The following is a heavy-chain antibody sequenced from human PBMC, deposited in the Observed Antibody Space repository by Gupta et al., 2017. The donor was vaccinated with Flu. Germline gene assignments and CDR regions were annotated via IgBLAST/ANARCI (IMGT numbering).Heavy chain of an antibody. CDR3: ARGLPRDAFDI. CDR1: GGSFSGYY. CDR2: INHSGST. V-gene: IGHV4-34*01. Sequence: QVQLQLWGAGLLKPSETLSLTCAVYGGSFSGYYWSWIRQPPGKGLEWIGEINHSGSTNYNPSLKSRVTISVDTSKNQFSLKLSSVTAADTAVYYCARGLPRDAFDIWGQGTMVTVSS. J-gene: IGHJ3*02.